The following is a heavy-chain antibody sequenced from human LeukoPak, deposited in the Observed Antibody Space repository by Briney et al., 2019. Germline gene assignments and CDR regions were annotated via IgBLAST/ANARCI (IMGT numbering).Heavy chain of an antibody. Sequence: PGGALRLSCAVSGFIFSSYAMSWVRQAPGKGLEWVSAISGSGGSTYYADSVKGRFTISRDNSKNTLYLQMNSLRAEDTAVYYCAKALEVGATYFDYWGQGTLVTVSS. J-gene: IGHJ4*02. CDR3: AKALEVGATYFDY. D-gene: IGHD1-26*01. V-gene: IGHV3-23*01. CDR2: ISGSGGST. CDR1: GFIFSSYA.